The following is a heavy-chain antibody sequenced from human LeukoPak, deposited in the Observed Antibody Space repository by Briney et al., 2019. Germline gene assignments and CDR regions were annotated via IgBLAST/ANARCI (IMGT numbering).Heavy chain of an antibody. V-gene: IGHV4-61*01. D-gene: IGHD6-13*01. CDR1: GGSVSSGSYY. CDR3: ASGAAVGGRGYFQH. CDR2: IYYSGST. J-gene: IGHJ1*01. Sequence: SETLSLTCTVSGGSVSSGSYYWSWIPQPPGKGLEWNGYIYYSGSTNYNPSLKSRVTISVDTSKNQFSLKLSSVTAADTAVYYCASGAAVGGRGYFQHWGEGTLVTVSS.